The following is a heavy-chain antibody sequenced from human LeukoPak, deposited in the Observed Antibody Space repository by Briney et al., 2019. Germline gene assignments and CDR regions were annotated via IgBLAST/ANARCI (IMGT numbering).Heavy chain of an antibody. Sequence: PGGSLRLSCTASGFTFGDYAMSWVRQAPGKGLEWVGFIRSKAYGGTTEYAASVKGRFTISRDDSKSIAYLQMNSLKTEDTAVYYCTRGFGYCSSTSRYPLDCWGQGTLVTVSS. J-gene: IGHJ4*02. V-gene: IGHV3-49*04. CDR1: GFTFGDYA. CDR3: TRGFGYCSSTSRYPLDC. CDR2: IRSKAYGGTT. D-gene: IGHD2-2*01.